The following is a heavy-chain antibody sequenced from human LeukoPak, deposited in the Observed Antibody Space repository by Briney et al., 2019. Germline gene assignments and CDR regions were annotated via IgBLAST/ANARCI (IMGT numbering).Heavy chain of an antibody. CDR3: ARDHDCSGGSCYPYRGYYYGMDV. J-gene: IGHJ6*02. CDR1: GFTFSSYE. Sequence: GGSLRLSCAASGFTFSSYEMNWVRQAPGKGLEWVSYISSSGSTIYYADSVKGRFTISRDNAKNSLYLQMNSLRAEDTAVYYCARDHDCSGGSCYPYRGYYYGMDVWGQGTTVTVSS. V-gene: IGHV3-48*03. D-gene: IGHD2-15*01. CDR2: ISSSGSTI.